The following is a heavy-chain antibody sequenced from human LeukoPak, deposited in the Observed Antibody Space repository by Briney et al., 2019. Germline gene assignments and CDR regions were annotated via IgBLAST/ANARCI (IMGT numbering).Heavy chain of an antibody. CDR3: AREGIYCVNGVCYLDY. Sequence: GGSLRLSCAASGFNFGDYGMSWVRQAPGKGLEWVAGISWNGGNTGYADSVKGRFTISRDNAKNSVFLQVNSLRADDTAFYYCAREGIYCVNGVCYLDYWGQGTLVTVSS. D-gene: IGHD2-8*01. V-gene: IGHV3-20*04. J-gene: IGHJ4*02. CDR1: GFNFGDYG. CDR2: ISWNGGNT.